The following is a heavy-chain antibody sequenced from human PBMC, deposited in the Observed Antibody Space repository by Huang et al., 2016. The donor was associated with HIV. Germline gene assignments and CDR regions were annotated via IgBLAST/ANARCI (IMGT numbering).Heavy chain of an antibody. CDR2: INHSGST. D-gene: IGHD1-1*01. V-gene: IGHV4-34*01. CDR1: GGSFSGYY. J-gene: IGHJ3*02. CDR3: ARERMMSWLDDHDAFDI. Sequence: QVQLQQWGAGLLKPSETLSLTCAVYGGSFSGYYWRWIRQSPGKGLEWIGEINHSGSTNSNPSLKSRLTISVYTSKNQFSLKLSSVTAADTAVYYCARERMMSWLDDHDAFDIWGQGTMVTVSS.